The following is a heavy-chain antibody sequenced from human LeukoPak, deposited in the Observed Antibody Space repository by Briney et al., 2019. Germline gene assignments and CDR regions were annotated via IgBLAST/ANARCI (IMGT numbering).Heavy chain of an antibody. CDR1: GGSISSGGYS. Sequence: SETLSLTCAVSGGSISSGGYSWNWIRQPPGKGLEWIGYIYYSGSTYYNPSLKSRVTISVDTSKNQFSLKLSSVTAADTAVYYCAREGGSSGWYGGSYYYGMDVWGQGTTVTVSS. CDR3: AREGGSSGWYGGSYYYGMDV. V-gene: IGHV4-30-2*01. CDR2: IYYSGST. J-gene: IGHJ6*02. D-gene: IGHD6-19*01.